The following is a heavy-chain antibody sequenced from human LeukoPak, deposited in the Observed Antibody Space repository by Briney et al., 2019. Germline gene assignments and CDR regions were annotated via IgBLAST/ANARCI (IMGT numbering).Heavy chain of an antibody. D-gene: IGHD2/OR15-2a*01. CDR2: FDPEDGET. J-gene: IGHJ4*02. Sequence: GASVKVSCTVSGYTLTELSMHWVRQAPGKGLEWMGGFDPEDGETIYAQKFQGRVTMTEDTSTDTAYMELSSLRSEDTAVYYCATERPPINPRNRDYYFDYWGQGTLVTVSS. V-gene: IGHV1-24*01. CDR1: GYTLTELS. CDR3: ATERPPINPRNRDYYFDY.